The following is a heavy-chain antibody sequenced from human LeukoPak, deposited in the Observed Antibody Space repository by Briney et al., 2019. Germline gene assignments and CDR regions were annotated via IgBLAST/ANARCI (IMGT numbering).Heavy chain of an antibody. V-gene: IGHV4-59*12. CDR2: IYYSGST. CDR3: ARDRCNSTTCARRGAFDI. D-gene: IGHD2-2*01. Sequence: SETLSLTCTVSGGSISSYYWSWIRQPPGKGLEWIGYIYYSGSTNCNPSLKSRVTISVDTSKNQFSLKLTSVTAADTAVYYCARDRCNSTTCARRGAFDIWGQGTMVTVS. J-gene: IGHJ3*02. CDR1: GGSISSYY.